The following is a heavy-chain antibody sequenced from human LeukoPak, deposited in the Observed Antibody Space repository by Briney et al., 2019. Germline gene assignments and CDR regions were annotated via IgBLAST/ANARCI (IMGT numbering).Heavy chain of an antibody. Sequence: SVKVSCRASGGTFSTYAVNWVRQAPGQGLEWMGGIIPLFGTANYAQKFRGRVTITTDESTSTAYMELSSLRSEDTAIYYCARVFARGGEITGSYYYYWGQGTLVTVSS. CDR1: GGTFSTYA. V-gene: IGHV1-69*05. D-gene: IGHD3-10*01. CDR2: IIPLFGTA. CDR3: ARVFARGGEITGSYYYY. J-gene: IGHJ4*02.